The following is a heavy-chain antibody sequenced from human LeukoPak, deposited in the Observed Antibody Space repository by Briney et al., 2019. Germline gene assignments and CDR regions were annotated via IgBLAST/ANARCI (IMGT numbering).Heavy chain of an antibody. CDR3: ARYSSGWYLAGGFDY. Sequence: PGESLKISCQGSGYSFTSYWIGWVRPMPGKGLEWMGIIYPGDSDTRYSPSFQGQVTISADKSISTAYLQWSSLKASDTAMYYCARYSSGWYLAGGFDYWGQGTLVTVSS. V-gene: IGHV5-51*01. J-gene: IGHJ4*02. CDR2: IYPGDSDT. CDR1: GYSFTSYW. D-gene: IGHD6-19*01.